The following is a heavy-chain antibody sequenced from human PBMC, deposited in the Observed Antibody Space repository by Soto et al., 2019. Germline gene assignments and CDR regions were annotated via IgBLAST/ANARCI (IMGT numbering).Heavy chain of an antibody. CDR1: GYTFTDYD. V-gene: IGHV1-8*02. J-gene: IGHJ4*02. CDR3: EVTTGY. CDR2: MSPDSGNT. Sequence: QVQVVQSRAEVKKPGASVRVSCKTSGYTFTDYDINWVRQAAGQGLEYMGWMSPDSGNTGYSQQFQGRVTMTSNTSTSTAYMVLSSLTSEDTAVYYCEVTTGYWGQGTMVTVSS. D-gene: IGHD1-1*01.